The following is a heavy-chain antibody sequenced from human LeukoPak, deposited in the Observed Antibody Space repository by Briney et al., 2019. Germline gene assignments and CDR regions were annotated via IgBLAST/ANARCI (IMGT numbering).Heavy chain of an antibody. V-gene: IGHV4-34*01. D-gene: IGHD2-2*01. CDR1: GGSFSGYY. J-gene: IGHJ6*03. CDR3: AREQGSPAASSYYYYYYYMDV. CDR2: INHSGST. Sequence: SETLSLTCAVYGGSFSGYYWSWIRQPPGKGLEWIGEINHSGSTNYNPSLKSRVTISVDTSKNQFSLKLSSATAADTAVYYCAREQGSPAASSYYYYYYYMDVWGKGTTVTVSS.